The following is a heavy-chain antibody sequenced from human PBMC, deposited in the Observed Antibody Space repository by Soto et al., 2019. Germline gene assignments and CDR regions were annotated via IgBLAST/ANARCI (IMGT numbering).Heavy chain of an antibody. CDR3: ARAQTTVTASPWFDP. D-gene: IGHD4-17*01. Sequence: QVQLVQSGAGVKKSGSSVKASCKASGGTFSSFAINWVRQAPGQGLEWMGGIIPIFEITDYAQKFQGRVTITADRSTNTAYMELRSLRSEDTAVYYCARAQTTVTASPWFDPWGQGTLVTVSS. J-gene: IGHJ5*02. CDR2: IIPIFEIT. V-gene: IGHV1-69*17. CDR1: GGTFSSFA.